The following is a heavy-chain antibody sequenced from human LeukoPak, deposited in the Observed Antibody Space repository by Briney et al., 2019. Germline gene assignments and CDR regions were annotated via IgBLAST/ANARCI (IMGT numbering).Heavy chain of an antibody. CDR1: GFTFSSYS. D-gene: IGHD6-13*01. Sequence: KPGGSLRLSCAASGFTFSSYSMNWVRQAPGKGLEWVSSITSSSTYIYYADSVKGRFTISRDNAKNSLYLQMNSLRAEDTAVYYCARERGTGYSSSWYPEGYFQHWGQGTLVTVSS. V-gene: IGHV3-21*04. CDR3: ARERGTGYSSSWYPEGYFQH. CDR2: ITSSSTYI. J-gene: IGHJ1*01.